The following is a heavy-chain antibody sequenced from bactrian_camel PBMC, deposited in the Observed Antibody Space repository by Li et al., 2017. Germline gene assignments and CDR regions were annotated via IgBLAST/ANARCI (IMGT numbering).Heavy chain of an antibody. CDR3: AADARQYAGSWRSLVADSFDY. CDR2: IDAENTA. Sequence: HVQLVESGGGSVQAGESLTLSCAASGMRYPFFSMAWFRQAPGKEREGVAAIDAENTATYGKSVKGRFTISKDNAKNTLYLQLNSLKPEDTAMYYCAADARQYAGSWRSLVADSFDYWGQGTQVTVS. V-gene: IGHV3S53*01. CDR1: GMRYPFFS. J-gene: IGHJ4*01. D-gene: IGHD6*01.